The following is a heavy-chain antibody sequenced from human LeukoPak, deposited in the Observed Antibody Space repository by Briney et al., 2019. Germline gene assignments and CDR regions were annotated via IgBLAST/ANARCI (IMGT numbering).Heavy chain of an antibody. CDR3: ARGSIAARNDAFDI. D-gene: IGHD6-6*01. V-gene: IGHV4-59*01. CDR1: GGSISSYC. J-gene: IGHJ3*02. Sequence: SQTLSLTCTVSGGSISSYCWNWIRKPPGKGLEWIGYIYYSGSTNYNPSLKSRVTISVDTSKNQFSLKLSFVTAADTAVYYCARGSIAARNDAFDIWGQGTMVTVSS. CDR2: IYYSGST.